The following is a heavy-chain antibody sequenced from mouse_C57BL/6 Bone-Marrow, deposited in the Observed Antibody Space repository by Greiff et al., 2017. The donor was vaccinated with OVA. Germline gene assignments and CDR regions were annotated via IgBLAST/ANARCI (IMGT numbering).Heavy chain of an antibody. D-gene: IGHD1-1*01. CDR2: INPGSGGT. Sequence: QDQLQQSGAELVRPGTSVKVSCKASGYAFTNYLIEWVKQRPGQGLEWIGVINPGSGGTNYNEKFKGKATLTADKYSSPAYMQLSSLTSEDSAVYFCARRGFDYGSSRFAYWGQGTLVTVSA. J-gene: IGHJ3*01. CDR1: GYAFTNYL. V-gene: IGHV1-54*01. CDR3: ARRGFDYGSSRFAY.